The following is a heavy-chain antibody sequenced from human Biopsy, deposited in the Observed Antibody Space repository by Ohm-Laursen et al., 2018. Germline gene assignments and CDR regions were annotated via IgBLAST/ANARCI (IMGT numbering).Heavy chain of an antibody. D-gene: IGHD3-22*01. CDR1: GFTFYDYA. J-gene: IGHJ4*02. CDR3: VKATASYDSRGYYYDY. CDR2: ISWSSAHI. V-gene: IGHV3-9*01. Sequence: SLRLSCSASGFTFYDYAMHWVRHVPGKGLEWVSGISWSSAHIVYADSVKDRFTISRDNAKKSLYLQMNSLRAEDTDLYYCVKATASYDSRGYYYDYWGQGTLVTVSS.